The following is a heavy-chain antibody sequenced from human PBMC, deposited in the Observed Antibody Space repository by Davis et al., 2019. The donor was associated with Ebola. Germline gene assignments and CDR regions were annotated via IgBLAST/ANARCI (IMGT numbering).Heavy chain of an antibody. D-gene: IGHD1-26*01. CDR2: ISGNGDST. V-gene: IGHV3-23*01. CDR3: AKDAGSGSYYTY. J-gene: IGHJ4*02. CDR1: GFTFNTYA. Sequence: PGGSLRLSCAASGFTFNTYAMSWVRQAPGKGLEWVSSISGNGDSTYYADSVKGRFTISRDNSKNTLHLQMNSLRAEDTAVYYCAKDAGSGSYYTYWGQGILVTVSS.